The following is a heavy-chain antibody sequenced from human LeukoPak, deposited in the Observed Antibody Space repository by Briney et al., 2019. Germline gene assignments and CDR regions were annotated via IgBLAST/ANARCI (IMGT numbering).Heavy chain of an antibody. J-gene: IGHJ2*01. V-gene: IGHV1-2*04. CDR3: ARDKGYSSGWPDWYFDL. CDR2: INPDSTTT. CDR1: GYTFTYYY. D-gene: IGHD6-19*01. Sequence: ASVKVSCKASGYTFTYYYFHWVRQAPGQGLEWMGWINPDSTTTNYAQKFQGWVTMTRDTSISTAYMELSRLRSDDTAVYYCARDKGYSSGWPDWYFDLWGRGTLVTVSS.